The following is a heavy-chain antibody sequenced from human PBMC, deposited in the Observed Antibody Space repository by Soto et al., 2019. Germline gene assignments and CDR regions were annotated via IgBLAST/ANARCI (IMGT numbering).Heavy chain of an antibody. CDR1: GFTFSSYW. D-gene: IGHD3-22*01. J-gene: IGHJ4*02. CDR3: AIRASYYDSSGYFDY. Sequence: EVQLVESGGGLVQPGGSLRLSCAASGFTFSSYWMHWVRQAPGKGLVWVSRINSDGSSTSYADSVKGRFTISRDNAKNTLNLQMNSLRAEDKAVYYCAIRASYYDSSGYFDYWGQGTLVTVSS. V-gene: IGHV3-74*01. CDR2: INSDGSST.